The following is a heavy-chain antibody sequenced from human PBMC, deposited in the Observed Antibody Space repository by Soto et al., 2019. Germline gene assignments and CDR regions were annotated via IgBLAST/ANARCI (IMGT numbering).Heavy chain of an antibody. D-gene: IGHD1-26*01. CDR3: ARGDVGSYRNYYCYGMDV. V-gene: IGHV1-69*06. CDR1: GGTFSSYA. J-gene: IGHJ6*02. Sequence: GASVKVSCKASGGTFSSYAISWVRQAPGQGLEWMGGIIPIFGTANYAQKFQGRVTITADKSTSTAYMELSSLRSEDTAVYYCARGDVGSYRNYYCYGMDVWGQGTTVTVSS. CDR2: IIPIFGTA.